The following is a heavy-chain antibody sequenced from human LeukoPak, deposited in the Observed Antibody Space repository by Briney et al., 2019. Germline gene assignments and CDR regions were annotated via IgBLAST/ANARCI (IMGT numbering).Heavy chain of an antibody. V-gene: IGHV1-69*04. CDR3: ASADYYILTGQPWDAFDI. Sequence: ASVKVSCKASGGTFSSYAISWVRQAPGQGLEWMGRIIPILGIANYAQKFQGRVTITADKSTSTAYMELSSLRSEDSAVYYCASADYYILTGQPWDAFDIWGQGTMVTVSS. CDR1: GGTFSSYA. J-gene: IGHJ3*02. D-gene: IGHD3-9*01. CDR2: IIPILGIA.